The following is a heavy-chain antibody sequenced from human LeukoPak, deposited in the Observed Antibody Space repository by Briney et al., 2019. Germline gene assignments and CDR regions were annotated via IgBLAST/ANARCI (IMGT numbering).Heavy chain of an antibody. D-gene: IGHD3-10*01. Sequence: SETLSLTCTVSGGSISSGDYYWSWIRQPPGKGLEWIGYIYYSGSTYYNPSLKSRVTILIETSKNQFSLKLRSVTAADTAVYYCARGGARGSSAFDIWGQGTMVTVSS. J-gene: IGHJ3*02. CDR3: ARGGARGSSAFDI. V-gene: IGHV4-61*08. CDR1: GGSISSGDYY. CDR2: IYYSGST.